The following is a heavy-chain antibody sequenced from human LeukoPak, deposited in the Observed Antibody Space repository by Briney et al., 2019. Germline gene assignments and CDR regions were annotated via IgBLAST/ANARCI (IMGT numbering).Heavy chain of an antibody. Sequence: ASVKASCKASGYTFTSSGISWVRQAPGQGLEWMGWIDAYNGNTNYAQKLQGRVTMTTDTSTTTAYMELRSLRLDDTAVYYCARAGSYSYMDVWGKGTTVTVSS. D-gene: IGHD1-1*01. CDR1: GYTFTSSG. J-gene: IGHJ6*03. CDR3: ARAGSYSYMDV. CDR2: IDAYNGNT. V-gene: IGHV1-18*01.